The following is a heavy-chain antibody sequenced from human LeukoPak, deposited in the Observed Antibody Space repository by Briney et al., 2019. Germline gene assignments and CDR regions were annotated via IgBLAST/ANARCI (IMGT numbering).Heavy chain of an antibody. CDR2: INHSGST. Sequence: SEILSLTCAVYGGSFSGYYWSWIRQPPGKGLEWIGEINHSGSTNYNPSLKSRVTISVDTSKNQFSLKLSSVTAADTAVYYCARARDIVVVVAALRKTYYYGMDVWGQGTTVTVSS. D-gene: IGHD2-15*01. J-gene: IGHJ6*02. V-gene: IGHV4-34*01. CDR1: GGSFSGYY. CDR3: ARARDIVVVVAALRKTYYYGMDV.